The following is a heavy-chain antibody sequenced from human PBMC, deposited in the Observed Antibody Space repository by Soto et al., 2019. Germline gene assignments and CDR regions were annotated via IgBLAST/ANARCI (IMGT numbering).Heavy chain of an antibody. D-gene: IGHD3-3*01. CDR1: GFTFSSYG. CDR3: AKVGNYDFWSGFDY. J-gene: IGHJ4*02. Sequence: PGGSLRLSCAASGFTFSSYGMHWVRQAPGKGLEWVAVISYDGSNKYYADSVKGRFTISRDNSKNTLYLQMNSLRAEDTAVYYCAKVGNYDFWSGFDYWGQGTLVTVSS. CDR2: ISYDGSNK. V-gene: IGHV3-30*18.